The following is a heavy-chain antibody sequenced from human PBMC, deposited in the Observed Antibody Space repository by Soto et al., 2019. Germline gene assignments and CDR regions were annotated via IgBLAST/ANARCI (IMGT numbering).Heavy chain of an antibody. V-gene: IGHV4-59*01. Sequence: QVQLQESGPGLVKPSETLSLTCTVAGGSTRNYFWIWIRQPPGKGLEWIGCIYYSGTTNYNSSLKSRVTISLDTSKNQFSLRLRSVTAADTAVYYCARYVNPYDTAVWFDPWGQGTLVTVSS. D-gene: IGHD3-9*01. CDR1: GGSTRNYF. J-gene: IGHJ5*02. CDR3: ARYVNPYDTAVWFDP. CDR2: IYYSGTT.